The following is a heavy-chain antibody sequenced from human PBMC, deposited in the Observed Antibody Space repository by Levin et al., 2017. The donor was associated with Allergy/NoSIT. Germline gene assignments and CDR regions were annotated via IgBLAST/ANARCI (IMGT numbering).Heavy chain of an antibody. CDR2: TYYRSKWYY. CDR3: AGGNPRWLHP. J-gene: IGHJ5*02. Sequence: SETLSLTCAISGDSVSTNSAAWNWIRQSPSRGLEWLGRTYYRSKWYYDYAVSVKSRIAINPDTSKNHFSLQLNSVTPEDTAVYYCAGGNPRWLHPWGQGILVTVSS. D-gene: IGHD1-14*01. CDR1: GDSVSTNSAA. V-gene: IGHV6-1*01.